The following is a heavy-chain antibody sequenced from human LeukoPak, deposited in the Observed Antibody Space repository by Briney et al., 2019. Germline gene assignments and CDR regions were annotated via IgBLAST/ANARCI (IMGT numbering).Heavy chain of an antibody. CDR3: AKGDLGFDY. CDR2: ISGSGGST. CDR1: GFTFSSYA. D-gene: IGHD2-21*02. J-gene: IGHJ4*02. V-gene: IGHV3-23*01. Sequence: PGGSLRLSCGASGFTFSSYAMSWVRQVPGKGLEWVSAISGSGGSTYYVDSVKGRFTTSRDNSKNTLYLQMNSLRAEDTAVYYCAKGDLGFDYWGQGTLVTVSS.